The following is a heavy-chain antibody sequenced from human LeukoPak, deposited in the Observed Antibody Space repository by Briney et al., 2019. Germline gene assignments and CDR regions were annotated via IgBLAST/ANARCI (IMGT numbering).Heavy chain of an antibody. CDR1: GFTFSSHA. J-gene: IGHJ4*02. CDR2: ISISGDTT. Sequence: GGSLRLSCAASGFTFSSHAMTWVRQAPGKGLEWVLAISISGDTTYYADAVKGRFTISRDNSKNTVYLQMNSLRAEDTAVYYCANEIRPNDYWGQGTLVTVSS. V-gene: IGHV3-23*01. CDR3: ANEIRPNDY. D-gene: IGHD4-17*01.